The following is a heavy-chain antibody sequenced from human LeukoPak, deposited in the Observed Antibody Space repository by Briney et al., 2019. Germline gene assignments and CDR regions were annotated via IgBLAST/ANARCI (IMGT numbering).Heavy chain of an antibody. Sequence: ASVKVSCKASGYTFTGHYMHWVRQAPGQGLEWMGWISPNSGDTDYAQRFQGRVTTTRDTSISTAYMELSRLRSDDTAVYFCARAAIAVAGDYHYHYMDVWGKGTTVTVSS. J-gene: IGHJ6*03. V-gene: IGHV1-2*02. D-gene: IGHD6-19*01. CDR1: GYTFTGHY. CDR2: ISPNSGDT. CDR3: ARAAIAVAGDYHYHYMDV.